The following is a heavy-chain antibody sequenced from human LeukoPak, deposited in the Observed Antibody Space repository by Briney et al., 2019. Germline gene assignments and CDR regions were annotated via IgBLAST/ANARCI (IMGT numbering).Heavy chain of an antibody. V-gene: IGHV4-30-2*01. Sequence: TSETLSLTCAVSGGSISSGGYSWSWIRQPPGKGLEWIGYIYHSGSTYYNPSLKSRVTISVDRSKNQFSLKLSSVTAADTAVYYCARVGDYYGSGSHSDYWGQGTLVTVSS. D-gene: IGHD3-10*01. CDR2: IYHSGST. CDR3: ARVGDYYGSGSHSDY. CDR1: GGSISSGGYS. J-gene: IGHJ4*02.